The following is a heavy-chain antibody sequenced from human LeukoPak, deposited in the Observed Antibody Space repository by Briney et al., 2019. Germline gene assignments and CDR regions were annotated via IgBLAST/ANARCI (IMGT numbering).Heavy chain of an antibody. CDR2: ISAFTGNT. CDR1: GYTFTTYG. J-gene: IGHJ4*02. CDR3: ARLTYNGEGY. Sequence: ASVTLTFTSTGYTFTTYGICWVRQAPGQGLEYLGWISAFTGNTNYAQKFQVTVAMTMDTSTSTVQMELRSLKYDDTAVYFCARLTYNGEGYWGQGTVVTVSS. D-gene: IGHD3-10*01. V-gene: IGHV1-18*01.